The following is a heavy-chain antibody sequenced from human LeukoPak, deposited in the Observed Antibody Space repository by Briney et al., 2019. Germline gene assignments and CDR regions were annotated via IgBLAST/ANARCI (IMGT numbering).Heavy chain of an antibody. D-gene: IGHD3-16*02. CDR3: SKDISAGGLDV. Sequence: GGSLRLSCVASGFTFNNYAMNWVRHTPGKGLEWVAGVFWNGVDKGYADSVKGRFTIFRDNAKNSMYLQMNSLRIEDTALYYCSKDISAGGLDVWGPGTPVTVSS. CDR2: VFWNGVDK. J-gene: IGHJ6*02. CDR1: GFTFNNYA. V-gene: IGHV3-9*01.